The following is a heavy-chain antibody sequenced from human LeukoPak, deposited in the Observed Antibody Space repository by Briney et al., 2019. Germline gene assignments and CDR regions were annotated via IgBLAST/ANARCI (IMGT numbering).Heavy chain of an antibody. Sequence: SQTLSLTCTVSGGSISSYYWSWIRQPAGKGLEWIGRIYTTGNANYNPSLKSRVTMSIDTSKKQFSLNLSSVTAADTAVYYCARGKYYYDSNSSYRYFDPWGQGTLVTVSS. CDR3: ARGKYYYDSNSSYRYFDP. V-gene: IGHV4-4*07. CDR2: IYTTGNA. J-gene: IGHJ5*02. D-gene: IGHD3-22*01. CDR1: GGSISSYY.